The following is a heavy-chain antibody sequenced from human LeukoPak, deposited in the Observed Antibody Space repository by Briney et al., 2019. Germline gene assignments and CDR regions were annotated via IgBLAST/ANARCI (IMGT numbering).Heavy chain of an antibody. CDR1: GFIFSNYA. CDR3: VRQDCSGGSCYLDS. J-gene: IGHJ4*02. Sequence: GGSLRLSCAASGFIFSNYAMHWVRQAPGKGLDWVAVISFHGKDQYYADSVKGRFTTSRDYSKNTLDLQMNSLRTEDTAVYYCVRQDCSGGSCYLDSWGQGTLVTVSS. CDR2: ISFHGKDQ. V-gene: IGHV3-30*04. D-gene: IGHD2-15*01.